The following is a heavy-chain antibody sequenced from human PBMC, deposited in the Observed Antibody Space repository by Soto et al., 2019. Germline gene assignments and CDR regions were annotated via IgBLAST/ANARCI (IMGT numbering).Heavy chain of an antibody. V-gene: IGHV1-18*01. D-gene: IGHD3-22*01. J-gene: IGHJ5*02. Sequence: RASVKVSCKASGYTFTSYGISWVRQAPGQGFEWMGWISAYNGNTNYAQKLQGRVTMTTDTSTSTAYMELSSLRSEGTAVYYCARWRVSYYDSSGYYPDPWGQGTLVTVSS. CDR2: ISAYNGNT. CDR3: ARWRVSYYDSSGYYPDP. CDR1: GYTFTSYG.